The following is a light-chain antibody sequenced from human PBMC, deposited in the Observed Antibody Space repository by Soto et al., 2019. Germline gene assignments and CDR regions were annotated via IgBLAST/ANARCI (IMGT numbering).Light chain of an antibody. CDR2: AAS. V-gene: IGKV1D-16*01. CDR3: QQYNSYPLT. CDR1: QGISNS. Sequence: DIQMTQSPSSLSASVGDRVTITCRASQGISNSLAWYQQKPEKGPKSLIYAASNLQTGVPSRFSGSGSGTDFTLTISNLQPEEFATYYCQQYNSYPLTFGGGTKVEIK. J-gene: IGKJ4*01.